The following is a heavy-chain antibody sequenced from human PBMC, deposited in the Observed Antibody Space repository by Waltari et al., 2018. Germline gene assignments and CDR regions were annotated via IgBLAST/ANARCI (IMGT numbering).Heavy chain of an antibody. CDR1: GFTFSSYA. Sequence: EVQLLESGGGLVQPGGSQRLSCAASGFTFSSYAMSWVRQAPGKGLEWVSAISGSGGSTYYADSVKGRFTISRDKSKNTLYLQMGSLRAEDMAVYYCARDDEWGNYWGQGTLVTVSS. CDR2: ISGSGGST. CDR3: ARDDEWGNY. V-gene: IGHV3-23*01. J-gene: IGHJ4*02. D-gene: IGHD1-26*01.